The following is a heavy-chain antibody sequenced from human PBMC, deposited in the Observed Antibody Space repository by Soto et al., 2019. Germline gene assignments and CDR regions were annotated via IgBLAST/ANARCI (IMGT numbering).Heavy chain of an antibody. D-gene: IGHD3-10*01. J-gene: IGHJ4*02. CDR2: IYWDDNR. CDR3: AHRDWFGELKY. CDR1: GFSLSTSGVG. Sequence: QITLKESGPTLVKPTQTLTLTCTFSGFSLSTSGVGVGWIRQPPGKALEWLGIIYWDDNRLYSPSLKSRLTISKDTHKNQVVLMMTNMDPVDTATYYCAHRDWFGELKYWGQGTLVIVSS. V-gene: IGHV2-5*02.